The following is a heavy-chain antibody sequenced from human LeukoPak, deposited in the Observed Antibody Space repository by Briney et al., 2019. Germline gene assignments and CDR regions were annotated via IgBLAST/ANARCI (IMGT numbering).Heavy chain of an antibody. CDR3: AGDKWEPRYAFDI. CDR2: IYHSGST. J-gene: IGHJ3*02. Sequence: PSETLSLTCAVSGGSISSSNWWSWIRQPPGKGLEWIGEIYHSGSTNYNPSLKSRVTISVDKSKTQFSLKLSSVTAADTAVYYCAGDKWEPRYAFDIWGQGTMVTVSS. D-gene: IGHD1-26*01. CDR1: GGSISSSNW. V-gene: IGHV4-4*02.